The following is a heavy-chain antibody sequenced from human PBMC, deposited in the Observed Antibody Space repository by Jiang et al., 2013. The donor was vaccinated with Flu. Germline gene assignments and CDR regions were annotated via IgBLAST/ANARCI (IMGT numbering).Heavy chain of an antibody. CDR2: TRNKANSYTT. Sequence: AASGFTFSDHYMDWVRPGVQGRGLEWVGRTRNKANSYTTEYAASVKGRFTISRDDSKNSLYLQMNSLKTEDTAVYYCARWGGYCSSTSCPRGYYYGMDVWGQGTTVTVSS. V-gene: IGHV3-72*01. CDR3: ARWGGYCSSTSCPRGYYYGMDV. J-gene: IGHJ6*02. CDR1: GFTFSDHY. D-gene: IGHD2-2*01.